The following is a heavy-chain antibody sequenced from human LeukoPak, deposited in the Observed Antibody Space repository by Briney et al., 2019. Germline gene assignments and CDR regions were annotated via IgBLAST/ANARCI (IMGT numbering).Heavy chain of an antibody. Sequence: GESLKISCKGSGYSFTSYWIGWVRQMPGKGLEWMGIIYPGDSDTRYSPSFQGQVTISADKSISTAYLQWSSLRASDTAMYYCARLVVGATNRVNGYFDYWGQGTLVTVSS. J-gene: IGHJ4*02. CDR3: ARLVVGATNRVNGYFDY. D-gene: IGHD1-26*01. CDR1: GYSFTSYW. V-gene: IGHV5-51*01. CDR2: IYPGDSDT.